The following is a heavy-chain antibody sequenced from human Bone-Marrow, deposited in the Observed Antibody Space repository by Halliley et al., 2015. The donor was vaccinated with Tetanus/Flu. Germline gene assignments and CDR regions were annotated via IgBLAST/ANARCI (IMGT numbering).Heavy chain of an antibody. J-gene: IGHJ3*02. V-gene: IGHV4-59*08. Sequence: TLSLTCTVSGGSISGYYWNWIRQPPGKGLEWIGYIDYRGSPNYNPSPKSRVSFSVDTSKNQLYLKVSSVTAADTAVYYCARHLVDDAFDIWGQGTRVTVSS. D-gene: IGHD1-26*01. CDR3: ARHLVDDAFDI. CDR2: IDYRGSP. CDR1: GGSISGYY.